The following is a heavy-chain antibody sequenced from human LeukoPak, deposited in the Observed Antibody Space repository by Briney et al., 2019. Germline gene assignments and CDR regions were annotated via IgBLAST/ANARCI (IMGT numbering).Heavy chain of an antibody. CDR2: ISGSGGST. Sequence: PGGSLRLSCAASGFTFSSYAMSWVRQAPGKGLEWVSAISGSGGSTYYADSVKGRFTISRDTSKNTLYLQMNSLRAEDTAVYYCARDKSFKGYGDYDAFDIWGQGTMVTVSS. CDR1: GFTFSSYA. CDR3: ARDKSFKGYGDYDAFDI. D-gene: IGHD4-17*01. J-gene: IGHJ3*02. V-gene: IGHV3-23*01.